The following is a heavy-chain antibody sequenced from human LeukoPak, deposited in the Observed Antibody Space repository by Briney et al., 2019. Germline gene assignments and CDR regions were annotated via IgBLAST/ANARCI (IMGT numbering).Heavy chain of an antibody. CDR3: AKDLGSKYGYYYYFRDV. D-gene: IGHD4-11*01. CDR2: VKDAGRQT. V-gene: IGHV3-74*01. CDR1: GFIFSNYW. J-gene: IGHJ6*03. Sequence: PLGSLRLSFAASGFIFSNYWMLWVRQAPGKGLVWVSRVKDAGRQTDYADSGKGQITISRDNAKNTLFLQMNSLRAEDTAVYYCAKDLGSKYGYYYYFRDVGGKGTTVRVSS.